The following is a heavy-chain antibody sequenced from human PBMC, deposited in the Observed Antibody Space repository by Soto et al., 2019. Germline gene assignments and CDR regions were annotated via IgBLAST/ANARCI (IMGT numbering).Heavy chain of an antibody. Sequence: SETLSLTCAVSGASIGTNNWWSCVRQPGGGGLVWRGVVYHGGATNCNPPLKSRVTTSIDNSKKQFSLRLTSMAAAATPVYYFAVPGDGDFDYWSQGTLVTVSS. V-gene: IGHV4-4*02. CDR3: AVPGDGDFDY. CDR1: GASIGTNNW. CDR2: VYHGGAT. J-gene: IGHJ4*02.